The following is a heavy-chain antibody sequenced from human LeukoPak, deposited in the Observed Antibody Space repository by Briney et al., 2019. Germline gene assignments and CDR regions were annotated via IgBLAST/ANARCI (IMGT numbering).Heavy chain of an antibody. CDR2: VYHSGSS. CDR1: GGSISSYY. Sequence: SETLSLTCTVSGGSISSYYWGWIRQPPGKGLEWIGTVYHSGSSYYNASLKSRVTISVDTSRNHLSLKLSSVTAADTAVYYCASFRGGYSGYGHYYYMDVWGKGTTVTVSS. V-gene: IGHV4-38-2*02. CDR3: ASFRGGYSGYGHYYYMDV. D-gene: IGHD5-12*01. J-gene: IGHJ6*03.